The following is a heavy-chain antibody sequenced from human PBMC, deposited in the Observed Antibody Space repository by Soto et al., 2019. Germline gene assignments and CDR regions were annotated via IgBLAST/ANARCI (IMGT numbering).Heavy chain of an antibody. D-gene: IGHD5-18*01. Sequence: SSETQSLTWTVAEGYIRRIGRYWGWVRQPPGKGLEWIGSIYYNGVAHYSPSLETRLTISVDTSENHFSLKLNSVTAADAAIYYCARQYGYNYGHIEHWGQGTVVTVSS. V-gene: IGHV4-39*01. CDR1: EGYIRRIGRY. J-gene: IGHJ4*02. CDR2: IYYNGVA. CDR3: ARQYGYNYGHIEH.